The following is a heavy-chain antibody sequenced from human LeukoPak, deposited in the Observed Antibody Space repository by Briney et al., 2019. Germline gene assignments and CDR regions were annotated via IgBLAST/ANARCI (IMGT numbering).Heavy chain of an antibody. J-gene: IGHJ4*02. CDR2: INPNSGGT. D-gene: IGHD3-22*01. V-gene: IGHV1-2*04. CDR3: ARGGLYYDTSGYYQD. Sequence: ASVKVSCKASGYTFTGYYMHWVRQAPGQGLEWMGWINPNSGGTNYAQKFQGWVTMTRDTSITTAYMELNRLKSDDTAVYYCARGGLYYDTSGYYQDWGQGTRVIVSS. CDR1: GYTFTGYY.